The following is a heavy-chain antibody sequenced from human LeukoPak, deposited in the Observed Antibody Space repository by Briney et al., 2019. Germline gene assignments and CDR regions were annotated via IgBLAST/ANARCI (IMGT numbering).Heavy chain of an antibody. J-gene: IGHJ4*02. CDR1: GYTFAGYY. CDR2: ISAYNGNT. CDR3: ARDPRFLEWLSHFDY. V-gene: IGHV1-18*04. D-gene: IGHD3-3*01. Sequence: ASVKVSCKASGYTFAGYYMHWVRQAPGQGLEWMGWISAYNGNTNYAQKLQGRVTMTTDTSTSTAYMELRSLRSDDTAVYYCARDPRFLEWLSHFDYWGQGTLVTVSS.